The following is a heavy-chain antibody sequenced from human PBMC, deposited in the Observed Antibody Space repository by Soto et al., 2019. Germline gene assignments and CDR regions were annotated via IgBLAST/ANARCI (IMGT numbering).Heavy chain of an antibody. Sequence: GGSLRLSCAASGFGFSSYWMTWVRQAPGKGLEWVANIKQDGREKYYVASVMGRFTISRDNDKNLLYLQMDSLTPDDTAVYYCAGDGVRNGAYNGWLDPWGQGTLVTVSS. CDR1: GFGFSSYW. J-gene: IGHJ5*02. CDR3: AGDGVRNGAYNGWLDP. V-gene: IGHV3-7*03. CDR2: IKQDGREK. D-gene: IGHD3-16*01.